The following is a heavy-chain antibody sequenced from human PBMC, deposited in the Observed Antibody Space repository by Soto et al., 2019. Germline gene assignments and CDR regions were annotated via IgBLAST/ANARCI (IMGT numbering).Heavy chain of an antibody. J-gene: IGHJ4*02. Sequence: GGSLRLSCAASGFTFSSYEMNWVRQAPGKGLEWVSYISSGGTTIYYADSVKGRFTISRDNARNSLDLQMNSLRADDTAIYYCARALDFWSGYLSDWGQGTLVTVSS. CDR1: GFTFSSYE. CDR3: ARALDFWSGYLSD. D-gene: IGHD3-3*01. CDR2: ISSGGTTI. V-gene: IGHV3-48*03.